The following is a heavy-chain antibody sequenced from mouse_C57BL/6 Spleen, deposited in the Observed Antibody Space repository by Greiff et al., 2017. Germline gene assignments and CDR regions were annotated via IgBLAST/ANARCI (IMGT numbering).Heavy chain of an antibody. V-gene: IGHV5-16*01. J-gene: IGHJ2*01. D-gene: IGHD2-3*01. Sequence: EVMLVESEGGLVQPGSSMKLSCTASGFTFSDYYMAWVRQVPEKGLEWVANINYDGSSTYYLDSLKSRFIISRDNAKNILYLQMSSLKSEDTATYYCARDRRDGYYDYWGQGTTLTVSS. CDR3: ARDRRDGYYDY. CDR1: GFTFSDYY. CDR2: INYDGSST.